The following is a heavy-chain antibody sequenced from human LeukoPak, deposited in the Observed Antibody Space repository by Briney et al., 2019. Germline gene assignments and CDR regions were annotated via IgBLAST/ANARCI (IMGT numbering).Heavy chain of an antibody. V-gene: IGHV1-24*01. CDR3: ATLHRSAYYDSSGNNDF. J-gene: IGHJ4*02. CDR2: FDPEDGKT. CDR1: GYTLTELS. D-gene: IGHD3-22*01. Sequence: ASVKVSCKVSGYTLTELSMHWVRQAPGKGLEWMGGFDPEDGKTIYAQTFQGRVTMTEDSSTDTAYMELSSLRSEDTAVYYCATLHRSAYYDSSGNNDFWGQGSLVTVSS.